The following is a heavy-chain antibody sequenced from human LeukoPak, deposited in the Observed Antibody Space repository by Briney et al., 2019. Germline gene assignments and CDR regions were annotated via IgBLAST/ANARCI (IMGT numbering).Heavy chain of an antibody. D-gene: IGHD6-6*01. Sequence: GGSLRLSCAASGFTVSSNYMSWVRQAPGKGLEWVSVIYSGGSTYYADSVKGRFTISRDNAKNSLYLQMNSLRAEDMALYYCAKVGGSSSSSGVFDSRGQGTLVAVSS. CDR2: IYSGGST. CDR1: GFTVSSNY. V-gene: IGHV3-53*05. CDR3: AKVGGSSSSSGVFDS. J-gene: IGHJ4*02.